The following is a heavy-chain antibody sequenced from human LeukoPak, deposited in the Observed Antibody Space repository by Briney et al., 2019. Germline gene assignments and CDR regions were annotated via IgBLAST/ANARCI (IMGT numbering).Heavy chain of an antibody. V-gene: IGHV4-61*09. CDR2: ISTSGRT. D-gene: IGHD5-18*01. Sequence: PSETLSLTCNVSGGSINSGRYYWSWIRQPAGRGLEWIGHISTSGRTSYSPSLKSRVTISVDTSKNQFSLKMSSVSAADTAVYYCARGLHGYTYGYVPWELYYYMDVWGKGTTVTISS. CDR3: ARGLHGYTYGYVPWELYYYMDV. CDR1: GGSINSGRYY. J-gene: IGHJ6*03.